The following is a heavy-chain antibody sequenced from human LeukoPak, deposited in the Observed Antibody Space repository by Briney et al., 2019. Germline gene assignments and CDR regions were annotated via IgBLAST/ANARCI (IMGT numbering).Heavy chain of an antibody. J-gene: IGHJ4*02. Sequence: GGSLRLSCGGSGFTFSDYYMFWIRQAPGNGLEWVSSIFPSGGEIHYADSVRGRFTISRDNSKSTLSLQMNSLRAEDTAIYYCATYRQVLLPFESWGQGTLVTVSS. CDR3: ATYRQVLLPFES. CDR1: GFTFSDYY. D-gene: IGHD2-8*02. V-gene: IGHV3-11*01. CDR2: IFPSGGEI.